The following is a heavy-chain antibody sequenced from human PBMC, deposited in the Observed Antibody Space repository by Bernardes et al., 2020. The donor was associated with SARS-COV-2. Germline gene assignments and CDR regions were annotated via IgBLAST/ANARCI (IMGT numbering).Heavy chain of an antibody. Sequence: SETLSLTCTVSGGSISSYYWSWIRQPSGKGLECIGRIYTSGSTNYNPSLKSRVTMSVDTSKNQFSLKLSSVTAADTDGSYCSRLAQQLSPYYYGMDVWGQGTTVTVSS. D-gene: IGHD6-13*01. CDR3: SRLAQQLSPYYYGMDV. V-gene: IGHV4-4*07. CDR2: IYTSGST. CDR1: GGSISSYY. J-gene: IGHJ6*02.